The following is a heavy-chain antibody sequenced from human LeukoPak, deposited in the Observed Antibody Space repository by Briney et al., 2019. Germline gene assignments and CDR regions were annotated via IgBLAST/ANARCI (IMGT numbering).Heavy chain of an antibody. CDR2: ISGSGSTI. V-gene: IGHV3-48*03. Sequence: GGSLRLSCAASGFTFSTYEMNWVRQAPGKGLEWVSYISGSGSTIYYADSVKGRFTISRDNANNSLYLQMNSLRAEDTAVYCCVRSRWLQLGYFDCWGQGILVTVSS. CDR3: VRSRWLQLGYFDC. D-gene: IGHD5-24*01. J-gene: IGHJ4*02. CDR1: GFTFSTYE.